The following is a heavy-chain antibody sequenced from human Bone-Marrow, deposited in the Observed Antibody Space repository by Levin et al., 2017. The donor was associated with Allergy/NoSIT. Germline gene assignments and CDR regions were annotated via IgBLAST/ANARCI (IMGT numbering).Heavy chain of an antibody. J-gene: IGHJ6*02. V-gene: IGHV3-21*01. Sequence: GGSLRLSFATSGFPFSTYGMAWVRQAPGKGLEWVASITSTRKYIHYADSVKGRFTISRDKANNSLSLQMNRLRGEDTAVYYCARAAGAAGRGGMDVWGQGTTVTVSS. D-gene: IGHD6-13*01. CDR1: GFPFSTYG. CDR2: ITSTRKYI. CDR3: ARAAGAAGRGGMDV.